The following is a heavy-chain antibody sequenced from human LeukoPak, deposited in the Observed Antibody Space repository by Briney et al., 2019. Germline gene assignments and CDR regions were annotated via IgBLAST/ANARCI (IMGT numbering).Heavy chain of an antibody. CDR3: ARGAGGLAGR. CDR1: GGSFSGYY. Sequence: SEALSLTCAVYGGSFSGYYWSWIRQPPGKGLEWIGEINHSGSTNYNPSLKSRVTISVDTSKNQFSLKLSSVTAADTAVYYCARGAGGLAGRWGQGTLVTVSS. D-gene: IGHD2-15*01. V-gene: IGHV4-34*01. CDR2: INHSGST. J-gene: IGHJ4*02.